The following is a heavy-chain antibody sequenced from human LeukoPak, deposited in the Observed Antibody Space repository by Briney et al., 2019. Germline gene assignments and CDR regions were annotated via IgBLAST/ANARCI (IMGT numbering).Heavy chain of an antibody. D-gene: IGHD6-19*01. CDR3: ARQLEAVAGTNWFDP. J-gene: IGHJ5*02. Sequence: GESLKISCKGSGYSFTSYWIGWVRQMPGKGLEWMGTIYPGDSDTRYSPSFQGQVTISADKSISTAYLQWSSLKASDTAMYYCARQLEAVAGTNWFDPWGQGTLVTVSS. CDR2: IYPGDSDT. CDR1: GYSFTSYW. V-gene: IGHV5-51*01.